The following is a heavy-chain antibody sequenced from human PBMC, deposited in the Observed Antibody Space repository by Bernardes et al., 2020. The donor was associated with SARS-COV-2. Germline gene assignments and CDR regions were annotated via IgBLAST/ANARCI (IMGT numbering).Heavy chain of an antibody. CDR1: GYTFTSYG. CDR3: ARDDHSSSWSIYYFDY. J-gene: IGHJ4*02. Sequence: ASVKVSCKASGYTFTSYGISWVRQAPGQGLEWMGWISAYNGNTNYAQKLQGRVTMTTDTSTSTAYMELRSLRSDDTAVYYCARDDHSSSWSIYYFDYWGQGTLVTVSS. D-gene: IGHD6-13*01. V-gene: IGHV1-18*04. CDR2: ISAYNGNT.